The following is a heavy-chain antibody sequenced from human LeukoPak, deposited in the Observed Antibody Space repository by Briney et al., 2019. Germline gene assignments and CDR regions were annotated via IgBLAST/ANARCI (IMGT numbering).Heavy chain of an antibody. Sequence: GGSLRLSCAASGFTFSSYAMSWVRQAPGKGLGWVSAISGSGGSTYYADSVKGRFTISRDNSKNTLYLQMNSLRAEDTAVYYCAKGHVAYGGYDYWGQGTLVTVSS. CDR1: GFTFSSYA. CDR3: AKGHVAYGGYDY. V-gene: IGHV3-23*01. CDR2: ISGSGGST. D-gene: IGHD3-16*01. J-gene: IGHJ4*02.